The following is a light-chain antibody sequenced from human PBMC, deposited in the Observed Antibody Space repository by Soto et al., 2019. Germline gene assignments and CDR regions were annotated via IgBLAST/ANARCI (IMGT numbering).Light chain of an antibody. J-gene: IGLJ3*02. CDR3: SSYTSSQRV. CDR1: SSDVGGNNY. CDR2: EVS. Sequence: QSALTQPASVSGSPGQSITISCTRTSSDVGGNNYVSWYQQHPGKAPKLMIYEVSNRPSGVSNRFSGSKSGNTASLTISGLQAEDEADYYCSSYTSSQRVFGGGTKVTVL. V-gene: IGLV2-14*01.